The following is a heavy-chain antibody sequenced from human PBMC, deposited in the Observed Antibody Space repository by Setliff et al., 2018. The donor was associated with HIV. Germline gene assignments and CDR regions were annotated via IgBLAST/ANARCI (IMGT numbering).Heavy chain of an antibody. Sequence: SETLSLTCTVSGDSISSNNWWGWIRQPPGKGLEWIGYIYYSGSTTYTPSLKSRVTMSVDTSKNQFSLKLSAVTAADTAVYYCARGSLLRRTVSNLFETVDYWDYYLDVWGKGTTVTVSS. V-gene: IGHV4-28*03. CDR2: IYYSGST. D-gene: IGHD4-17*01. J-gene: IGHJ6*03. CDR1: GDSISSNNW. CDR3: ARGSLLRRTVSNLFETVDYWDYYLDV.